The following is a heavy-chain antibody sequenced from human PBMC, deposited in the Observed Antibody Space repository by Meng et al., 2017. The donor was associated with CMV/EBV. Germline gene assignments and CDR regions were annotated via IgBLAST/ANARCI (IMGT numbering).Heavy chain of an antibody. CDR3: AKEAAMVTGEDYDEDEGREG. CDR1: GFTFSSYG. Sequence: GESLKISCAASGFTFSSYGMHWVRQAPGKGLEWVAFIRYDGSNKYYADSVKGRFTSARDNSKNTLYLQMNSLRAEDTAVYYCAKEAAMVTGEDYDEDEGREGGGKG. D-gene: IGHD5-18*01. J-gene: IGHJ6*03. V-gene: IGHV3-30*02. CDR2: IRYDGSNK.